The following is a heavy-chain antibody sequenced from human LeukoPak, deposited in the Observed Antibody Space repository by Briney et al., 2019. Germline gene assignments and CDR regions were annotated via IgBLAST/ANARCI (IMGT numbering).Heavy chain of an antibody. D-gene: IGHD3-22*01. J-gene: IGHJ4*02. V-gene: IGHV4-59*01. CDR1: GGSISSYY. CDR3: AGGGDSGGYYYPMFDY. CDR2: IYYSGST. Sequence: PSETLSLTCTVSGGSISSYYWSWIRQHPGKGLEWIGYIYYSGSTNYNPSLKSRVTISVDTSKNQFSLRLSSVTAADTAVYYCAGGGDSGGYYYPMFDYWGQGTLVTVSS.